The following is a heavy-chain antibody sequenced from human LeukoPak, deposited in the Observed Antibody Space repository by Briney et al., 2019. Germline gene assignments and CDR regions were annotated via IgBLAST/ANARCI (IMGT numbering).Heavy chain of an antibody. Sequence: GGSLRLSCAASGFTVSTNYMSWVRQAPGKGLEWVSVIYSGGSTYYADSVKGRFTISRDNSKNTLYLQMNSLRAEDTAVYFCARDRVGVTSKFDFWGQGTLVTVSS. J-gene: IGHJ4*02. CDR1: GFTVSTNY. CDR3: ARDRVGVTSKFDF. V-gene: IGHV3-66*01. D-gene: IGHD1-26*01. CDR2: IYSGGST.